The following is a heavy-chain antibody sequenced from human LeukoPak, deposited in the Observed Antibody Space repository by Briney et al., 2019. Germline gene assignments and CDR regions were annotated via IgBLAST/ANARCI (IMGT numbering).Heavy chain of an antibody. CDR2: ISYDVSNK. D-gene: IGHD3-16*01. J-gene: IGHJ4*02. Sequence: GRSLRLSCAASGFTFSSYGMHWVRQAPGKGLEWVAVISYDVSNKYYADSVKGRFTISRDNSKNTLYLQMNSLRAEDTAVYYCARDLDPMITFGGVMGTLGYWGQGTLVTVSS. V-gene: IGHV3-30*03. CDR3: ARDLDPMITFGGVMGTLGY. CDR1: GFTFSSYG.